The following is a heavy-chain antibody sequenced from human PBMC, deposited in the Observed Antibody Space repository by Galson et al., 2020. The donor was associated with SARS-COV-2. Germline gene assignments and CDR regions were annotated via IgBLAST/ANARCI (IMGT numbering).Heavy chain of an antibody. CDR3: ARGGNAYESYYYCMDV. V-gene: IGHV4-30-2*01. Sequence: SETLSLTCAVPGGSISSGDHSWNWIRQPPGKGLEWIGYIFHSGSTYYNPSLKSRVTISVDRSKNQFSLKLSSVTAADTAVYCCARGGNAYESYYYCMDVWGKGATVTVSS. J-gene: IGHJ6*04. CDR1: GGSISSGDHS. CDR2: IFHSGST. D-gene: IGHD3-16*01.